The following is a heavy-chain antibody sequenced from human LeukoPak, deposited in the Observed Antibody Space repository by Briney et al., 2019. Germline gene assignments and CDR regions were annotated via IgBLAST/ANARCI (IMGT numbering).Heavy chain of an antibody. D-gene: IGHD5-18*01. CDR2: INPNSGGT. J-gene: IGHJ4*02. V-gene: IGHV1-2*02. Sequence: ASVKVSCKASGYTFTGYYMHWVRQAPGQGLEWMGWINPNSGGTNYAQKFQGRVTMTRDTSISTAYMELSRLRSDDTAVYYCARPLEDTAMVQYWGQGTLVTVSS. CDR3: ARPLEDTAMVQY. CDR1: GYTFTGYY.